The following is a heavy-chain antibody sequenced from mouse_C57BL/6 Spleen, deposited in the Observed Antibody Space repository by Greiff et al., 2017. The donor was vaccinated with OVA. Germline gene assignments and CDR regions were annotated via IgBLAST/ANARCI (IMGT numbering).Heavy chain of an antibody. CDR1: GYTFTSYW. J-gene: IGHJ2*01. V-gene: IGHV1-69*01. CDR2: IDPSDSYT. Sequence: QVQLQQPGAELVMPGASVKLSCKASGYTFTSYWMHWVKQRPGQGLEWIGEIDPSDSYTNYNQKFKGKSTLTVDKSSSPAYMQLSSLTSEYSAVYYCARKGDGYYADYWGQGTTLTVSS. CDR3: ARKGDGYYADY. D-gene: IGHD2-3*01.